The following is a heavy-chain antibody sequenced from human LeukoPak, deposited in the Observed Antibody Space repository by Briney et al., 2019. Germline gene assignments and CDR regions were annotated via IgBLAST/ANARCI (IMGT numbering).Heavy chain of an antibody. V-gene: IGHV3-74*01. CDR1: EFTFSNHW. J-gene: IGHJ4*02. D-gene: IGHD5-18*01. CDR2: INSDESST. Sequence: PGGSLRLSCAASEFTFSNHWMHWVRQAPGKGLVWVSRINSDESSTNYADSVKGRFTISRDNAKSTLYLQMNSLRAEDTAVYYCARGYNYGLDYWGQGTLVTVSS. CDR3: ARGYNYGLDY.